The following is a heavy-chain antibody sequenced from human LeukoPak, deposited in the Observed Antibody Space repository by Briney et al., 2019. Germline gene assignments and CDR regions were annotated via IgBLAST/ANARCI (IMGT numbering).Heavy chain of an antibody. V-gene: IGHV4-59*01. CDR3: AREVGVLFDY. J-gene: IGHJ4*02. CDR2: IYYSGGT. CDR1: GGSISSYY. D-gene: IGHD1-26*01. Sequence: SETLSLTCTVSGGSISSYYWSWIRQPPGKGLEWIGHIYYSGGTNYNPSLKSRVTISLDTSKNQFSLKLSSVTAADTAVYYCAREVGVLFDYWGQGTLVTVSS.